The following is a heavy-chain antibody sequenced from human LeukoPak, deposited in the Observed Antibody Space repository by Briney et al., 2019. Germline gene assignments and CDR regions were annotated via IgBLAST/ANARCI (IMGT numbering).Heavy chain of an antibody. Sequence: SQTLSLTCTVSGGSISSGDYYWSWIRQPPGKGLEWIGYIYYSGSTYYNPSLKSRVTISVDTSKNQFSLKLSSVTAADTAVYYCARGSIAVAAARLGFQHWGQGTLVTVSS. CDR3: ARGSIAVAAARLGFQH. V-gene: IGHV4-30-4*01. J-gene: IGHJ1*01. CDR2: IYYSGST. CDR1: GGSISSGDYY. D-gene: IGHD6-19*01.